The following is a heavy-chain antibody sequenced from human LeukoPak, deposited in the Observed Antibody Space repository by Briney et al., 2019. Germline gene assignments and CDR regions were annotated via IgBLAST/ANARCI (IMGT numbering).Heavy chain of an antibody. J-gene: IGHJ4*02. CDR2: IYSGGST. D-gene: IGHD7-27*01. CDR3: AREGSTWAFDY. CDR1: GFTVSSNY. Sequence: GGSLRLSCAASGFTVSSNYMSWVRQAPGKGLEWISVIYSGGSTYCADSVKGRFSISRDNSKNTLYLQMDSLRAEDTAVYFCAREGSTWAFDYWGQGTLVTVSS. V-gene: IGHV3-66*01.